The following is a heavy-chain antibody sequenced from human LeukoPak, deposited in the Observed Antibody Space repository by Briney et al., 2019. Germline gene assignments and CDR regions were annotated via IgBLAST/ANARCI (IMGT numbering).Heavy chain of an antibody. D-gene: IGHD3-22*01. CDR1: GGSFSGYY. CDR2: INHSGTT. Sequence: PSETLSLTCAVYGGSFSGYYWSWVRQPPGKGLEWIGEINHSGTTNYHPSLQSRVTISLDTSKNQFSLKLSSVTAADMAAYLSARGGLADAFDIWGQGTMVTVSS. V-gene: IGHV4-34*01. CDR3: ARGGLADAFDI. J-gene: IGHJ3*02.